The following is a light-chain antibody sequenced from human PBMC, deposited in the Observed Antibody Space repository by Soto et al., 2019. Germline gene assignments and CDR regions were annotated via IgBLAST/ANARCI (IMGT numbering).Light chain of an antibody. V-gene: IGKV1-39*01. CDR3: QQSYSTPIT. CDR1: QSISSY. CDR2: AAS. J-gene: IGKJ5*01. Sequence: DIHMTQSPSSLSASVGDRVTITCRASQSISSYLNWYQQKPGKAPKLLIYAASSLQSGVPSRFSGSGSGTDFTLTISSLQPEDFATYYCQQSYSTPITFGQGTRPAI.